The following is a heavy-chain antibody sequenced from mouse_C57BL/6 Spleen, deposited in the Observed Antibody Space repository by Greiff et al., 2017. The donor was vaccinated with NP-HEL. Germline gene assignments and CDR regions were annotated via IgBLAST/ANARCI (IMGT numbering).Heavy chain of an antibody. Sequence: VQLQQPGAELVKPGASVKLSCKASGYTFTSYWMQWVKQRPGQGLEWIGEIDPSDSYTNYNQKFKGKATLTVDTSSSTAYMQLSSLTSEDSAVYYCARRNGSSYGFAYWGQGTLVTVSA. CDR1: GYTFTSYW. J-gene: IGHJ3*01. V-gene: IGHV1-50*01. CDR2: IDPSDSYT. CDR3: ARRNGSSYGFAY. D-gene: IGHD1-1*01.